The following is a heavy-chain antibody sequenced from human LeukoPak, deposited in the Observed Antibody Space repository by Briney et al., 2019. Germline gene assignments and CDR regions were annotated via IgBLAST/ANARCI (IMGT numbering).Heavy chain of an antibody. CDR3: AKLPITGTFQH. J-gene: IGHJ1*01. CDR1: GYTFTSYG. CDR2: ISGYNGNT. D-gene: IGHD1-7*01. V-gene: IGHV1-18*01. Sequence: GASVKVSCKAPGYTFTSYGISWVRQAPGQGLEWMGWISGYNGNTNYAQTFQGRVTLTTDTSRSTAYMELRSLRSDDTAVYYCAKLPITGTFQHWGQGTLVTVSS.